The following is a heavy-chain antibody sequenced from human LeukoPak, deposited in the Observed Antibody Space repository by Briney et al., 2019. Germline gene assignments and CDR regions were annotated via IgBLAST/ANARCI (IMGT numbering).Heavy chain of an antibody. CDR1: GFTFSSYA. D-gene: IGHD3-3*01. CDR3: AKGRILEWLLPDFDY. V-gene: IGHV3-23*01. CDR2: ISGSGGST. J-gene: IGHJ4*02. Sequence: GGSLRLSCAASGFTFSSYAMSWVRQAPGKGLEWVSAISGSGGSTYYADSVKGRLTISRDNSKNTLYLQMNSLRAEDTAVYYCAKGRILEWLLPDFDYWGQGTLVTVSS.